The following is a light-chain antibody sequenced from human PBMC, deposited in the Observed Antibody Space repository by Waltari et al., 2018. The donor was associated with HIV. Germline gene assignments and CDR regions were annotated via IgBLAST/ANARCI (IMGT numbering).Light chain of an antibody. Sequence: HSALTQPASVSGSPGQSITIPCTGTSSDVGGYNYVSWYRLHPGEVPKLMIFDFNNRPSGVSNRFSGSKSGNTASLTISGLQVEGEADYYCSSYTSSSIVIFGGGTKVTVL. CDR1: SSDVGGYNY. CDR3: SSYTSSSIVI. J-gene: IGLJ2*01. CDR2: DFN. V-gene: IGLV2-14*03.